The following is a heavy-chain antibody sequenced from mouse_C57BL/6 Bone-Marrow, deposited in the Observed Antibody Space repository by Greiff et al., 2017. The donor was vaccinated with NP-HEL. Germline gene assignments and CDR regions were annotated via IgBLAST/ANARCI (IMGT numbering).Heavy chain of an antibody. D-gene: IGHD3-2*02. V-gene: IGHV1-53*01. Sequence: QVQLQQSGTELVQPGASVKLSCTASGYTFTSYWMHWVRQRPGQGLEWIGNINPSNGGTNYNEKFKSKATLTVDKSSSTAYMQLSSRTSEDAAVYYGARDTGYAFDYWGQGTTLTVSS. CDR2: INPSNGGT. CDR3: ARDTGYAFDY. J-gene: IGHJ2*01. CDR1: GYTFTSYW.